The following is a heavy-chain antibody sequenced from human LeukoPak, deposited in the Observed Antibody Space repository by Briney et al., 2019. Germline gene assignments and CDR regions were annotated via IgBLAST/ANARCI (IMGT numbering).Heavy chain of an antibody. CDR1: GFTFSSYG. Sequence: GGSLRLSCAASGFTFSSYGMHWVRQAPGKGLEWVAVTSYDGGKYDYADSVKGRFTISRDNSRNTLYLQLNNVRAEDTAVYYCAKELAVAEMFDYWGQGTLVTVSS. V-gene: IGHV3-30*18. D-gene: IGHD6-19*01. CDR3: AKELAVAEMFDY. J-gene: IGHJ4*02. CDR2: TSYDGGKY.